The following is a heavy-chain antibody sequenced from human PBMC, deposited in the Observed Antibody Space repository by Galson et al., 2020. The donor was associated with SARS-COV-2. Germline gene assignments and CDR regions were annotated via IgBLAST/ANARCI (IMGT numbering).Heavy chain of an antibody. D-gene: IGHD6-13*01. CDR3: SRGRYSSSWYGTKSGFDP. V-gene: IGHV4-34*01. J-gene: IGHJ5*02. CDR2: INHSGST. CDR1: GGSFSGYY. Sequence: SQASETLSLTCAVYGGSFSGYYWSWIRQPPGKGLEWIGEINHSGSTNYNPSLKSRVTISVDTSKNQVSLKLSSVTAADTAVYYWSRGRYSSSWYGTKSGFDPLGQGTLVTVSS.